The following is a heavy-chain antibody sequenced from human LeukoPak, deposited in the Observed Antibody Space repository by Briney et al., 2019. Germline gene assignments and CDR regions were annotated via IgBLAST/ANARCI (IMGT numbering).Heavy chain of an antibody. CDR1: GYTFTGYY. Sequence: GASVKVSCKASGYTFTGYYMHWVRQAPGQGLEWMGWINPNSGGTNYAQKFQGWVTMTRDTFISTAYMELSRLRSDDTAVYYCARGYGSGSYAADLDYWGQGTLVTVSS. CDR2: INPNSGGT. V-gene: IGHV1-2*04. J-gene: IGHJ4*02. CDR3: ARGYGSGSYAADLDY. D-gene: IGHD3-10*01.